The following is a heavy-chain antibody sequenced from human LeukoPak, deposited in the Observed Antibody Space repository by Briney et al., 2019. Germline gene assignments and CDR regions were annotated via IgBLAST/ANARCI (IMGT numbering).Heavy chain of an antibody. CDR1: GFTFSSYA. D-gene: IGHD6-13*01. CDR2: ISSNGGST. Sequence: GGSLRLSCSASGFTFSSYAMHWVRQAPGKGLEYVSAISSNGGSTYYADFVKGRFTISRDNSKNTLYLQMSSLRAEDTAVYYCVNRYSSSWYVYWGQGTLVTVSS. CDR3: VNRYSSSWYVY. J-gene: IGHJ4*02. V-gene: IGHV3-64D*06.